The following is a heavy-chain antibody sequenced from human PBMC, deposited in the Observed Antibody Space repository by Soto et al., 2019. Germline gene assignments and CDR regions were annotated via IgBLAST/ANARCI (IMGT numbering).Heavy chain of an antibody. J-gene: IGHJ2*01. V-gene: IGHV1-3*01. CDR2: INPGNGNT. D-gene: IGHD4-17*01. Sequence: QVQVVQSGAEVKKPGASVKVSCKASGYTFTSYAMHWVRQAPGQRLEWMGWINPGNGNTKNSQKFQGRVTITRDKFASTAYMELSSRRSEDTAVYYCARGASSVTTFYFDLWGRGTLVTVSS. CDR1: GYTFTSYA. CDR3: ARGASSVTTFYFDL.